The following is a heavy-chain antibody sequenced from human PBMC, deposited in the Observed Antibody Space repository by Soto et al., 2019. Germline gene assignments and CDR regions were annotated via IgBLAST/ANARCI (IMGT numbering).Heavy chain of an antibody. V-gene: IGHV3-30*18. J-gene: IGHJ4*02. D-gene: IGHD2-21*01. CDR1: RFTISGHA. Sequence: PGGSLRLSCAASRFTISGHAMHWVRQAPGKGLEWVAVISYDGSNKYYADSVKGRFTISRDNSKNTLYLQMNSLRAEDTAVYYCAKETPVFPLDYWGQGTLVTAPQ. CDR3: AKETPVFPLDY. CDR2: ISYDGSNK.